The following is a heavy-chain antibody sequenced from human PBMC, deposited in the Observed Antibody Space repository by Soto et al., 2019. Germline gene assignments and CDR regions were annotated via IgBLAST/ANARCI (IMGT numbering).Heavy chain of an antibody. V-gene: IGHV4-31*03. J-gene: IGHJ4*02. CDR2: IYYSGST. CDR3: ARGSLGYCSGGSRYSPYYFDY. CDR1: GGSISSGGYY. D-gene: IGHD2-15*01. Sequence: QVQLQESGPGLVKPSQTLSLTCTVSGGSISSGGYYWSWIRQHPGKGLEWIGYIYYSGSTYYNPSLKSRVTISVDTSKNQFSLKLSSVTAADTAVYYCARGSLGYCSGGSRYSPYYFDYWGQGTLVTVSS.